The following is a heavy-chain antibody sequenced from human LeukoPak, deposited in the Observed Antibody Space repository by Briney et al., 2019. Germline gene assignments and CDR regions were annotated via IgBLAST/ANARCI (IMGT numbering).Heavy chain of an antibody. D-gene: IGHD3-10*01. CDR1: XFTFSSYA. Sequence: QPGGSLRLSCAASXFTFSSYAMSWVRQAPGKWLEWVATISGSGGYTYYADSVKGGFTISRDNSKNTLYLQMNSLRAEDTAVYYCAKVVSGNLYSPCDWGQGTLVTVSS. CDR2: ISGSGGYT. V-gene: IGHV3-23*01. J-gene: IGHJ4*02. CDR3: AKVVSGNLYSPCD.